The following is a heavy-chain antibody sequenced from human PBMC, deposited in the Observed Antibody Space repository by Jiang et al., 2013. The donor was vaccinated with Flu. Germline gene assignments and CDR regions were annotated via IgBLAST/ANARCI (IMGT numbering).Heavy chain of an antibody. CDR3: AKGGYYNIFDY. CDR2: ISGSGDIT. Sequence: VQLVESGGGLVQPGGSLRLSCAASGFSFSNYAMSWVRQAPGKGLEWVSAISGSGDITYYADSVKGRFTIFRDNSKNTLYVQLNSLRAEDTAVYYCAKGGYYNIFDYWAREPWSPSPQ. V-gene: IGHV3-23*04. J-gene: IGHJ4*02. CDR1: GFSFSNYA. D-gene: IGHD3-10*01.